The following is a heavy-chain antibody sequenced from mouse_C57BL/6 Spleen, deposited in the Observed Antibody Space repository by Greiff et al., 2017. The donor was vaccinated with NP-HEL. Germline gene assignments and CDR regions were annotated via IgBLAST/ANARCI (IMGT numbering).Heavy chain of an antibody. CDR1: GYAFSSYW. CDR2: IYPGDGDT. V-gene: IGHV1-80*01. D-gene: IGHD1-1*01. J-gene: IGHJ2*01. CDR3: ASYLYYGSKSYYFDY. Sequence: QVQLQQSGAELVKPGASVKISCKASGYAFSSYWMNWVKQRPGKGLEWIGQIYPGDGDTNYNGKFKGKATLTADKSSSTAYMQLSSLTSEDSAVYFCASYLYYGSKSYYFDYWGQGTTLTVSS.